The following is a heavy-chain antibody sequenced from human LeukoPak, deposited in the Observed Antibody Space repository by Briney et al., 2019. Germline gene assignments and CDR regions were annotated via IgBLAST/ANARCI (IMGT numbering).Heavy chain of an antibody. D-gene: IGHD6-13*01. J-gene: IGHJ5*02. V-gene: IGHV3-23*01. CDR2: INDGGGST. CDR3: AKDRSSSWYWFDP. Sequence: GGSLRLSCAAAGFTLSNYAMSWVRQAPGKGLERVSSINDGGGSTYYTDSVKGRFTISRDNSKNTLYLQMNSLRAEDTAVYYCAKDRSSSWYWFDPWGQGTLVTVSP. CDR1: GFTLSNYA.